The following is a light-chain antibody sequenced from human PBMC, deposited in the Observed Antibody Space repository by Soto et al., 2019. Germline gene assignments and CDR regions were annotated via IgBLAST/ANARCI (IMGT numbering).Light chain of an antibody. CDR3: QSYDSSLSGSVV. Sequence: QSVLTQPPSVSGAPGQRVTISCTGSSSNIGAGYDVHWYQQLPGTAPKLLIYGNSNRPSGVPERFSGSKSGTSASLAITGLQAEDEAADYCQSYDSSLSGSVVFGGGTKLTVL. CDR2: GNS. J-gene: IGLJ2*01. V-gene: IGLV1-40*01. CDR1: SSNIGAGYD.